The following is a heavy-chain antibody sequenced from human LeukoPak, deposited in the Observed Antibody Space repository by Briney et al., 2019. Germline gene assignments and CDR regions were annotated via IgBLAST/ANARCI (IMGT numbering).Heavy chain of an antibody. CDR3: ARTRPDLQWIDY. Sequence: ASVKVSCKASAYTFTDYYMHWVRQAPGQGLEWMGWINPNSGGTNYAQKFQGRVTMTRDTSISTAYMELSRLRSDDTAVYYCARTRPDLQWIDYWGQGTLVTVSS. CDR1: AYTFTDYY. CDR2: INPNSGGT. J-gene: IGHJ4*02. V-gene: IGHV1-2*02. D-gene: IGHD4-11*01.